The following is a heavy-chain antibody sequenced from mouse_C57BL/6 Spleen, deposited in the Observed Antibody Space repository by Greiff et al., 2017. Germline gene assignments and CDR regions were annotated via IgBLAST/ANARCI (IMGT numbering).Heavy chain of an antibody. Sequence: VQLQQSGAELARPGASVKLSCKASGYTFTSYGISWVKQRTGQGLEWIGEIYPRSGNTYYNEKFKGKATLTADKSSSTAYMELRSLTSEDSAVXFCARRGVTTCAMDYWGQGTSVTVSS. CDR3: ARRGVTTCAMDY. J-gene: IGHJ4*01. V-gene: IGHV1-81*01. CDR1: GYTFTSYG. CDR2: IYPRSGNT. D-gene: IGHD2-1*01.